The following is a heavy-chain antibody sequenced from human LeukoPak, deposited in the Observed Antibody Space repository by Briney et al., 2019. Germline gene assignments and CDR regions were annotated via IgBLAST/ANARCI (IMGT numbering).Heavy chain of an antibody. CDR3: ARADCSSTSCYGVDY. D-gene: IGHD2-2*01. CDR1: GASISSYY. CDR2: IFYSGSP. J-gene: IGHJ4*02. V-gene: IGHV4-59*12. Sequence: SETLSLTCTVSGASISSYYWSWIRQPPGKGLEWMGYIFYSGSPNYNPSLKSRVTISVDTSKNQFSLKLGSVTAADTAVYYCARADCSSTSCYGVDYWGQGTLVTVSS.